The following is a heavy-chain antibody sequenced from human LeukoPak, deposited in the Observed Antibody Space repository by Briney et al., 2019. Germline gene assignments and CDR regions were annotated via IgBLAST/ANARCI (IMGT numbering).Heavy chain of an antibody. CDR1: GGTFSNYA. D-gene: IGHD4-17*01. J-gene: IGHJ5*02. Sequence: ASVKVSCKASGGTFSNYAISWVRQAPGQGLEWVGGIIPMFNTTNCAQKFQGRLTITADESTSTAYMELSSLRSEDTATYYCARDREERGAIGTVNWFDPWGQGTLVTVSS. CDR2: IIPMFNTT. CDR3: ARDREERGAIGTVNWFDP. V-gene: IGHV1-69*13.